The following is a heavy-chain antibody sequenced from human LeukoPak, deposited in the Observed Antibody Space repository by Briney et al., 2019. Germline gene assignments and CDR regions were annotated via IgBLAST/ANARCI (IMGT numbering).Heavy chain of an antibody. Sequence: PSETLSLTCTVSGGSISSTTYYWGWIRQPPGKGLEWIGSVYYSGSTYYNPSLKSRVTISVDTSTNQFSLKLSSVTAADTAVYYCARQGCGGDCWPDYWGQGTLVTVSS. V-gene: IGHV4-39*01. J-gene: IGHJ4*02. D-gene: IGHD2-21*02. CDR1: GGSISSTTYY. CDR2: VYYSGST. CDR3: ARQGCGGDCWPDY.